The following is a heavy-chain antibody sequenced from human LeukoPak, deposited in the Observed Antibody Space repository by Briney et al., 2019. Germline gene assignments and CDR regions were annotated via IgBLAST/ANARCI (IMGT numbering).Heavy chain of an antibody. D-gene: IGHD3-10*01. J-gene: IGHJ3*02. V-gene: IGHV3-30*02. CDR3: AKDRFTMVRGVIPAFDI. CDR2: IRYDGSNK. Sequence: GGSLRLSCAASGFTLSRFGMHWLRQAPGKGLEWVAFIRYDGSNKYYADSVKGRFTISRDNSKNTLYLQMNSLRAEDTAVYYCAKDRFTMVRGVIPAFDIWGQGTMVTVSS. CDR1: GFTLSRFG.